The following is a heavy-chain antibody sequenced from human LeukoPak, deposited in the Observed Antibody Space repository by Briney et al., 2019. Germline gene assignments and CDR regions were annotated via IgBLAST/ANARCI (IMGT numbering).Heavy chain of an antibody. V-gene: IGHV4-61*02. J-gene: IGHJ3*02. CDR2: IYSSGSP. CDR3: ARVSSYGYFDAFDI. CDR1: GGPISSGSYY. D-gene: IGHD5-18*01. Sequence: KTSETLSLTCTVSGGPISSGSYYLSWIRQPAGKGLEWIGRIYSSGSPNYIPSLKSQVTRSVDQSKNQFSLELCYLSGPDTAVYNCARVSSYGYFDAFDIWGQGTMVTVSS.